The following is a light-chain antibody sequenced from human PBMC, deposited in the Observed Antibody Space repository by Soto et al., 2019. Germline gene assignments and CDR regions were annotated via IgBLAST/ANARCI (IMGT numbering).Light chain of an antibody. CDR1: QSVSSY. CDR3: QQRSNWPT. J-gene: IGKJ2*01. V-gene: IGKV3-11*01. CDR2: DAS. Sequence: EIVLTQSPATLSLSPGERATLSCRASQSVSSYLAWYQQKPGQAPRLLIYDASNRATGIPARFSGSGSGTDLTLTISSLEPVDFAVYYCQQRSNWPTFGQGTKLEIK.